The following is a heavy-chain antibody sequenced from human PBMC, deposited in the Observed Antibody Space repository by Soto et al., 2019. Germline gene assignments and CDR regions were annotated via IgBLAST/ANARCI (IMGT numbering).Heavy chain of an antibody. Sequence: GGSLKPSCCASGFTFSSYSIARVRQAPGEGLGWVLGIKGKGDTTYYADSVKGRFTISRDNSKNTLYLQMNSLRAEDTAVHYCAKDLFGGVDGILDSWGQGTLVTVSS. CDR2: IKGKGDTT. V-gene: IGHV3-23*01. CDR1: GFTFSSYS. CDR3: AKDLFGGVDGILDS. J-gene: IGHJ4*02. D-gene: IGHD3-16*01.